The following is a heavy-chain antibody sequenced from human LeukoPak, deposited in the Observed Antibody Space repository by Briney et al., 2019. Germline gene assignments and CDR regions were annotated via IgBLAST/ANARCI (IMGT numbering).Heavy chain of an antibody. Sequence: GGSLRLSCAASGFTFSSYAMSWVRQAPGKGLEWGSAISGSGGSTYYADSVKGRFTISRDNSKNTLYLQMNSLRAEDTAVYYCAKYSSGWYSAIDYWGQGTLVTVSS. V-gene: IGHV3-23*01. CDR2: ISGSGGST. J-gene: IGHJ4*02. CDR1: GFTFSSYA. CDR3: AKYSSGWYSAIDY. D-gene: IGHD6-19*01.